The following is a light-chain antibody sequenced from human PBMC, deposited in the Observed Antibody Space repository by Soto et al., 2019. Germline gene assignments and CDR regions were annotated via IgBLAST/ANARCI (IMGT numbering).Light chain of an antibody. CDR2: DAS. V-gene: IGKV3-20*01. CDR3: QQYGSSPET. J-gene: IGKJ1*01. CDR1: QTISSGY. Sequence: EIVLTQSPGTLSLSPGARATLSCRASQTISSGYLAWYQQKPGQAPRLLIYDASSRATGIPDRFSGRGSETDFTLTISSLEPDDFALYYCQQYGSSPETFGQGTKVEIK.